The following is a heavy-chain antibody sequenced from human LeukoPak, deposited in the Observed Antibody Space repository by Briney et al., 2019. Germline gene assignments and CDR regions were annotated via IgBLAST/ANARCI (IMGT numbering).Heavy chain of an antibody. V-gene: IGHV4-34*01. Sequence: SETLSLTCAVYGGSFSGYSWSWIRQPPGKGLEWIGEINHSGSTNYNPSLKSRVTISVDTSKNQFSLKLSSVTAADTAVYYCARIPSGAMDFYYYVGVWGNGTTVTVSS. CDR3: ARIPSGAMDFYYYVGV. CDR2: INHSGST. CDR1: GGSFSGYS. D-gene: IGHD5-18*01. J-gene: IGHJ6*03.